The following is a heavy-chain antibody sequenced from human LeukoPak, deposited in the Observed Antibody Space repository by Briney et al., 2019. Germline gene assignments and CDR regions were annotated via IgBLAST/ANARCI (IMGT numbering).Heavy chain of an antibody. Sequence: PSETLSLTCAVSGYSISSGYYWGWIRQSPGKGLEWIGTIYHSGSTYYNPSLKSRVTVSVDTSKNQFSLRLSSVTAADTAVYHCARQTGSRSYTNWFDPWGQGTLVTVSS. CDR2: IYHSGST. CDR1: GYSISSGYY. V-gene: IGHV4-38-2*01. D-gene: IGHD3-10*01. J-gene: IGHJ5*02. CDR3: ARQTGSRSYTNWFDP.